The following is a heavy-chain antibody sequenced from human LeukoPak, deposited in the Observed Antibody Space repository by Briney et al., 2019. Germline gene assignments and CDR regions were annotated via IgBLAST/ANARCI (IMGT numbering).Heavy chain of an antibody. CDR2: IYTSGST. CDR3: ARAPLITPWFDP. J-gene: IGHJ5*02. D-gene: IGHD5-24*01. CDR1: GGSFSSYY. V-gene: IGHV4-59*10. Sequence: SETLSVTCAVYGGSFSSYYWSWIRQPAGKGLEWIGRIYTSGSTNYNPSLKSRVTMSVDTSKNQFSLKLSSVTAADTAVYYCARAPLITPWFDPWGQGTLVTVSS.